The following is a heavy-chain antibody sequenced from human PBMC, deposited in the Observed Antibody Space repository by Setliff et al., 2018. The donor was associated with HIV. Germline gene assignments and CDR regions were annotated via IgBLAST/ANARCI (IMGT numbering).Heavy chain of an antibody. D-gene: IGHD3-10*01. J-gene: IGHJ6*03. CDR1: GGTFSSYA. Sequence: ASVKVSCKASGGTFSSYAISWVRQAPGQGLEWMGGIIPIFGTANYAQKFQGRVTITTDESASTAYMELSSLRSEDTAVYYCARGGYYYGSAVYYMDVWGKGTTVTVSS. CDR3: ARGGYYYGSAVYYMDV. V-gene: IGHV1-69*05. CDR2: IIPIFGTA.